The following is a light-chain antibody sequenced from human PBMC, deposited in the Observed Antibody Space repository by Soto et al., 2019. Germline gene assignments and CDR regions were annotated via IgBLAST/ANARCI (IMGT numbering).Light chain of an antibody. CDR2: RNN. Sequence: QSVLTQPPSASGTPGQRVTISCSGSNSNIGSSFVYWYQQLPGTAPRLLIYRNNQRPSGVPDRFSGSKSGTSASLAISGLQSEDEADYYCATWDDSLKGPVFGGGTKLTVL. J-gene: IGLJ3*02. CDR1: NSNIGSSF. CDR3: ATWDDSLKGPV. V-gene: IGLV1-44*01.